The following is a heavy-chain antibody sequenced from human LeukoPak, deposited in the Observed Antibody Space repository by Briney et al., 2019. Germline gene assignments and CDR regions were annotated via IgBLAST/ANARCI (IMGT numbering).Heavy chain of an antibody. CDR2: ISAYNGDT. CDR1: GYTFTSYD. CDR3: ARPGSTSWYRYDY. Sequence: ASVKVSCKASGYTFTSYDINWVRQATGQGLEWMGWISAYNGDTNYAQKVQGRVTMTTDTSTSTAYMELRSLRSDDTAVYYCARPGSTSWYRYDYWGQGTLVTVSS. J-gene: IGHJ4*02. D-gene: IGHD6-13*01. V-gene: IGHV1-18*01.